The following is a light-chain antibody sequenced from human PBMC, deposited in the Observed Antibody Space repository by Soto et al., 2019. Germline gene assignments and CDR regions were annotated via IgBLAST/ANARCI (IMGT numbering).Light chain of an antibody. CDR3: QQLYTLPFT. CDR1: HDISTF. Sequence: DIHMTQSPSTLGRSVGDRVTITYRASHDISTFLAWYQQKTGKAPKILIYEASTLQSGVPSRFRGNGSGTEFTLPISGLLPEDFSAYHCQQLYTLPFTFGQGTRLEIK. CDR2: EAS. V-gene: IGKV1-9*01. J-gene: IGKJ5*01.